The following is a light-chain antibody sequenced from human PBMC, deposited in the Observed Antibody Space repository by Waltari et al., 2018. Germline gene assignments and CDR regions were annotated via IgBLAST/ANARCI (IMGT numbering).Light chain of an antibody. CDR2: YDS. V-gene: IGLV3-21*01. Sequence: SYVLTQPPSVSVAPGKAARITCGGNSNGSRSVHWYQQKPGQAPVLVIYYDSHRPSGKPERVSGSKSGNTATLTISRVEAGDEAAYYCQRWESGSDRVVFGGGTKLTVL. CDR1: SNGSRS. J-gene: IGLJ2*01. CDR3: QRWESGSDRVV.